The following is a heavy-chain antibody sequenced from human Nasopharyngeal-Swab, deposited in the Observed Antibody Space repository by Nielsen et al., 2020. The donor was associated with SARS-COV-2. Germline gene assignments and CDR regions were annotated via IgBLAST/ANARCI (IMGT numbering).Heavy chain of an antibody. V-gene: IGHV1-69*04. CDR1: GGTFSSYA. J-gene: IGHJ4*02. Sequence: SVKVSCKASGGTFSSYAISWVRQAPGKGLEWMGRIIPILGIANYAQKFQGRVTITADKSTSTAYMELSSLRSEDTAVYYCAREDRSWIQLWAPTHFDYWGQGTLVTVSS. CDR2: IIPILGIA. D-gene: IGHD5-18*01. CDR3: AREDRSWIQLWAPTHFDY.